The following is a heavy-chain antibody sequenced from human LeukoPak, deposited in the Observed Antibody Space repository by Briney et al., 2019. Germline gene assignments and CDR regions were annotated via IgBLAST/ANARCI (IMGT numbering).Heavy chain of an antibody. CDR3: ARDSITMVRGVIHYFDY. CDR1: GFTVGSNY. V-gene: IGHV3-53*01. J-gene: IGHJ4*02. D-gene: IGHD3-10*01. Sequence: GGSLRLSCAASGFTVGSNYMSWVRQAPGKGLEWVSVIYSGGSTYYADSVKGRFTISRDNSKNTLYLQMNSLRAEDTAVYYCARDSITMVRGVIHYFDYWGQGTLVTVSS. CDR2: IYSGGST.